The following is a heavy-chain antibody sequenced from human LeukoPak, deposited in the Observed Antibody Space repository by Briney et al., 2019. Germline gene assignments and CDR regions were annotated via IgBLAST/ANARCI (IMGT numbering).Heavy chain of an antibody. CDR1: GFTFRSYS. Sequence: GGSLRLSCAASGFTFRSYSMNWVRQAPGKGLEWVSYISNSGSTIYYADSVKGRFTISRDNSKNTLYLQMNSLRAEDTAVYYCARDRGLYSSSSEGYMDVWGKGTTVTVSS. V-gene: IGHV3-48*01. J-gene: IGHJ6*03. CDR3: ARDRGLYSSSSEGYMDV. CDR2: ISNSGSTI. D-gene: IGHD6-6*01.